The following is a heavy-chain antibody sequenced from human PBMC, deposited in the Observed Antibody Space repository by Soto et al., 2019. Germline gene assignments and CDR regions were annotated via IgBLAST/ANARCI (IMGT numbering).Heavy chain of an antibody. CDR3: ARAGIAAAGEYNWFDP. CDR1: GGSISSYS. D-gene: IGHD6-13*01. CDR2: IYYSGSS. Sequence: PSETLSLTCIVSGGSISSYSWSWIRQSPGKGLEWIGYIYYSGSSNYNPSLKSRVTISIDTSKTQFSLKLSSATAADTAVYYCARAGIAAAGEYNWFDPWGQGTLVTVSS. J-gene: IGHJ5*02. V-gene: IGHV4-59*08.